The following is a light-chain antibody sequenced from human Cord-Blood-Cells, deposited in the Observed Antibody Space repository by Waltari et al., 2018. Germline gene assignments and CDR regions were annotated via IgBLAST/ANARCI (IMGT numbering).Light chain of an antibody. J-gene: IGLJ3*02. CDR1: SSDVGSYNL. Sequence: QSALTQPASVSGSPGQSITISCTGPSSDVGSYNLVSWYQQHPGTAPKLMIYEGSKRPSGVSNRFSGSKSGNTASLTISGLQAEDEADYYCCSYAGSSTYWVFGGGTKLTVL. V-gene: IGLV2-23*01. CDR2: EGS. CDR3: CSYAGSSTYWV.